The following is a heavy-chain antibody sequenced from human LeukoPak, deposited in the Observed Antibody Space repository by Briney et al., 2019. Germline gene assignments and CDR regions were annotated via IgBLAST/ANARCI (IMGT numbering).Heavy chain of an antibody. CDR2: ISSDESGT. V-gene: IGHV3-74*01. Sequence: GGSLRLSCAASGFTFSSYWMHWVRQAPGKGLVWVSCISSDESGTSYADSVRGRFTISRDNAKSTLYLQMNSLRAEDTAIYYCAREGSGWYYFDYWGQGTLVTVSS. J-gene: IGHJ4*02. CDR1: GFTFSSYW. CDR3: AREGSGWYYFDY. D-gene: IGHD6-19*01.